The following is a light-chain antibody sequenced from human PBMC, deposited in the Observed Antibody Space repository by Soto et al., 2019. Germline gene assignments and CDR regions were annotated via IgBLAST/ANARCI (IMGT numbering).Light chain of an antibody. CDR2: WAS. CDR3: QQYCSTPRT. V-gene: IGKV4-1*01. J-gene: IGKJ1*01. Sequence: DIVMTQSPDSLAVSLGERATINCKSSQRVLYSSNNKNYLAWYQQKPGQPPKLLIYWASTRESGVPDRFSGSGSGTDFTLTISSLQAEDVAVYYCQQYCSTPRTFGQGTKVEI. CDR1: QRVLYSSNNKNY.